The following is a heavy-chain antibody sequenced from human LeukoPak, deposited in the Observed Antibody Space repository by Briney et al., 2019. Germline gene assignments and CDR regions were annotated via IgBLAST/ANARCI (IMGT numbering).Heavy chain of an antibody. J-gene: IGHJ6*04. Sequence: GASVRLSCKASGGTFSSYAISKVRQAPGQGLEWMGGIIPIFGTANYAQKFQGRVTITADKSTSTAYMELSSLRSEDTAAYYCASGYCSGGSCSYYYYYGMDVWGKGTTVTVSS. CDR1: GGTFSSYA. CDR3: ASGYCSGGSCSYYYYYGMDV. V-gene: IGHV1-69*06. D-gene: IGHD2-15*01. CDR2: IIPIFGTA.